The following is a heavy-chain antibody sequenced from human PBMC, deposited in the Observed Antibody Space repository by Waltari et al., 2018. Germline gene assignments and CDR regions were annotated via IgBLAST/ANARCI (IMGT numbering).Heavy chain of an antibody. J-gene: IGHJ4*02. CDR2: IKSKTDGGTT. CDR3: TTVSDIVVVVAATPGDY. D-gene: IGHD2-15*01. Sequence: EVQLVESGGGLVKPGGSLRLSCAASGFTFSNAWMSWVRQAPGKGREWVGRIKSKTDGGTTDYAAPVKGRFTISRDDSKNTLYLQMNSLKTEDTAVYYCTTVSDIVVVVAATPGDYWGQGTLVTVSS. CDR1: GFTFSNAW. V-gene: IGHV3-15*01.